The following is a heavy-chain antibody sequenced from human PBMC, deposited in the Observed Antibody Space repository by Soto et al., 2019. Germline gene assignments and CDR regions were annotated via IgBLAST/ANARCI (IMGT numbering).Heavy chain of an antibody. D-gene: IGHD6-19*01. CDR3: ARHTRDYLTPGTAVAGTFDY. CDR1: GVSISSSGYF. CDR2: IYYSGST. Sequence: SETLSLTCTVSGVSISSSGYFWGWIRHPPGKGLEGSGAIYYSGSTYYNPSPKSRVTISVDTSKNQFSLKLNSVTAADTAVYYCARHTRDYLTPGTAVAGTFDYWGQGTLVTVSS. V-gene: IGHV4-39*01. J-gene: IGHJ4*02.